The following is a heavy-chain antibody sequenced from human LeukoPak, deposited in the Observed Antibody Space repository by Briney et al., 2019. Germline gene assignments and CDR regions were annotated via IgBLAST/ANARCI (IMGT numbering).Heavy chain of an antibody. Sequence: GGSLRLSCAASEFSVGSNYMTWVRQAPGKGLEWVSYISSSSSTIYYADSVKGRFTISRDNAKNSLYLQMNSLRAEDTAVYYCARDKITSDALDYWGQGTLVTVSS. V-gene: IGHV3-48*01. D-gene: IGHD1-20*01. CDR2: ISSSSSTI. CDR1: EFSVGSNY. CDR3: ARDKITSDALDY. J-gene: IGHJ4*02.